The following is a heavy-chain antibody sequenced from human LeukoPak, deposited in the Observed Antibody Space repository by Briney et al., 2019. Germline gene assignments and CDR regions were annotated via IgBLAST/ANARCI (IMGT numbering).Heavy chain of an antibody. D-gene: IGHD3-22*01. J-gene: IGHJ4*02. CDR2: IYYSMNT. CDR1: GDSISSYY. CDR3: ARGKEYYYDSSGLDY. Sequence: PSETLSLTCTVSGDSISSYYWSWIRQPPGKGLEWIGYIYYSMNTNYNPSLKSRVTVSIDTSQNQFSLKLSSVTAADTAVYYCARGKEYYYDSSGLDYRGQGTLVTVSS. V-gene: IGHV4-59*01.